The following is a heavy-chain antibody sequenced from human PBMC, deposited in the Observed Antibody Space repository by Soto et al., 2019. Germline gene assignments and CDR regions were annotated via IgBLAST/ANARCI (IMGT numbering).Heavy chain of an antibody. CDR1: GDSVSSNSAA. Sequence: SQTLSLTCAISGDSVSSNSAAWNWIRQSPSRGLEWLGRTYYRSKWYNDYAVSVKSRITINPDTSKNQFSLQLNSVTPEDTAVYYCARXSGYCSGGSCGRSYFDYWGQGTLVTVSS. CDR3: ARXSGYCSGGSCGRSYFDY. V-gene: IGHV6-1*01. J-gene: IGHJ4*02. D-gene: IGHD2-15*01. CDR2: TYYRSKWYN.